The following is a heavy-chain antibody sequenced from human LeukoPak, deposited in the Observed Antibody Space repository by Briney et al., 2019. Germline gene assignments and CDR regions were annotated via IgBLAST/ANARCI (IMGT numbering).Heavy chain of an antibody. V-gene: IGHV3-49*03. CDR3: ARDDRPSGHGFDY. CDR1: GSTFRDYN. CDR2: IKGKADGGTT. D-gene: IGHD6-6*01. J-gene: IGHJ4*02. Sequence: PGGSLRLSCTASGSTFRDYNINWFLQAPGRGLEWVGFIKGKADGGTTEYAASVNGRFTISRDDSKNVAYLQINNLRAEDTALYYCARDDRPSGHGFDYWGQGTLVTVSS.